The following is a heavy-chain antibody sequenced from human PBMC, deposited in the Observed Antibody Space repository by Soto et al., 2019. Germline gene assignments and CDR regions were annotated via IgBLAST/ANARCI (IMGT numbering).Heavy chain of an antibody. CDR1: GGSISSSSYY. V-gene: IGHV4-39*01. J-gene: IGHJ5*02. CDR3: ARTRAVWFDP. Sequence: QLQLQESGPGLVKPSETLSLTCTVSGGSISSSSYYWGWIRQPPGKGLEWIGSINYSGSTYYNPSLKSRVTISVDTSKNQFSRKRSSVTAADTAVYYCARTRAVWFDPWGQGTLVTVSS. CDR2: INYSGST. D-gene: IGHD6-19*01.